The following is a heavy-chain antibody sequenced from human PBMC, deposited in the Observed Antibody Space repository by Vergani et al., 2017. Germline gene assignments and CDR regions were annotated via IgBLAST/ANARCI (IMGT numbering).Heavy chain of an antibody. D-gene: IGHD3-16*01. CDR3: ASGKYYSDSTSHFRGRYFDV. CDR2: IYNSGNG. CDR1: GGSISSYY. Sequence: QVQLQESGPGLVKPSETLSLTCIVSGGSISSYYWSWIRQPPGKGLEWIGYIYNSGNGDSSSSLKSRVTISADTSKNQFSLRLTSVTAADTAVYYCASGKYYSDSTSHFRGRYFDVWGRGTLVTVPS. V-gene: IGHV4-4*08. J-gene: IGHJ2*01.